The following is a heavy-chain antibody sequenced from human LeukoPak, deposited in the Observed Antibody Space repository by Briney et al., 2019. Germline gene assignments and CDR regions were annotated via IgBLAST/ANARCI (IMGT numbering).Heavy chain of an antibody. J-gene: IGHJ4*02. CDR2: IIPIFGTA. Sequence: ASVKVSCKASGGTFSSYAISWARQAPGQGLEWMGGIIPIFGTANYAQKFQGRVTITADKSTSTAYMELSSLRSEDTAVYYCARQGRPAQLLDYWGQGTLVTVSS. CDR3: ARQGRPAQLLDY. V-gene: IGHV1-69*06. CDR1: GGTFSSYA. D-gene: IGHD2-2*01.